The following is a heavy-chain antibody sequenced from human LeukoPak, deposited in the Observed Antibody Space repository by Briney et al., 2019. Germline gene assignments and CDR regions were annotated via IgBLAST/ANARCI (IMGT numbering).Heavy chain of an antibody. V-gene: IGHV5-51*01. Sequence: GESLKISCKGSGYSFTSYWIGWVRQMPGKGLGWMGIIYPGDSDTRYSPSFQGQVTISADKSISTAYLQWSSLKASDTAMYYCARRYCSSTSCFDPWGQGTLVTVSS. D-gene: IGHD2-2*01. J-gene: IGHJ5*02. CDR2: IYPGDSDT. CDR3: ARRYCSSTSCFDP. CDR1: GYSFTSYW.